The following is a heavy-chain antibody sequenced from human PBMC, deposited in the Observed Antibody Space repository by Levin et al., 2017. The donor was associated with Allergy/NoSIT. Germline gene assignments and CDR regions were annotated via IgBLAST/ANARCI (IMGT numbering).Heavy chain of an antibody. CDR1: GFTFSGSA. V-gene: IGHV3-73*01. J-gene: IGHJ4*02. CDR3: TRLGSGSYIDY. D-gene: IGHD3-10*01. Sequence: GESLKISCAASGFTFSGSAMHWVRQASGKGLEWVGRIRSKANSYATAYAASVKGRFTISRDDSKNTAYLQMNSLKTEDTAVYYCTRLGSGSYIDYWGQGTLVTVSS. CDR2: IRSKANSYAT.